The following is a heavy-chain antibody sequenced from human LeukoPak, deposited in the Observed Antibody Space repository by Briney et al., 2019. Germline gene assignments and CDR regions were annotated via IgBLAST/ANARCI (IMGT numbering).Heavy chain of an antibody. CDR2: ISDDGSNK. CDR1: GFTFSSYA. V-gene: IGHV3-30*14. CDR3: ARGGDGYTLRY. J-gene: IGHJ4*02. Sequence: GGSLRLSFAASGFTFSSYAMHWVREAPRKGLGRVAVISDDGSNKYYPNSAKGRFTISRDPSKNTLYLQMGSLRTEDMAVYYCARGGDGYTLRYWGQGALVTVSS. D-gene: IGHD5-24*01.